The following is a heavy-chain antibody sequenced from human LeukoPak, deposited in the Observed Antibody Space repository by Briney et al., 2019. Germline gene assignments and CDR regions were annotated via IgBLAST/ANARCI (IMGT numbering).Heavy chain of an antibody. CDR2: IWYDGSNK. CDR1: GFTFRSYA. CDR3: AREVGPHVDTAMVTADYYYYMDV. J-gene: IGHJ6*03. Sequence: PGGSLRLSCAASGFTFRSYAMGWVRQAPGKGLEWVAVIWYDGSNKYYADSVKGRFTISRDNSKNTLYLQMNSLRAEDTAVYYCAREVGPHVDTAMVTADYYYYMDVWGKGTTVTVSS. V-gene: IGHV3-33*08. D-gene: IGHD5-18*01.